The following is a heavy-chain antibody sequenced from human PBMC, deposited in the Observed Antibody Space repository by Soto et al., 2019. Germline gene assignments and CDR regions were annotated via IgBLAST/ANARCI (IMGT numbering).Heavy chain of an antibody. V-gene: IGHV4-31*02. CDR1: GASTVSHYH. J-gene: IGHJ4*02. CDR3: ALALGPTTGLDY. CDR2: IFNSGTT. Sequence: SETLSLTCSVSGASTVSHYHWTWIRQPPGKGLEWMGYIFNSGTTFYNPSLTSRLSISMDTSGNHFSLELRSVTAADTAVYYCALALGPTTGLDYWGQGPLVTLSS. D-gene: IGHD1-26*01.